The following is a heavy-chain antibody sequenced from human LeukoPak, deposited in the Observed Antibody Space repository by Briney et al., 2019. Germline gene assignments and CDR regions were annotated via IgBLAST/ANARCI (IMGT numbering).Heavy chain of an antibody. Sequence: GASVKVSCKASVYTFTGYYMHWVRQAPGQGLEWMGWINPNSGGTNYAQKFQGRVTMTRDTSISTAYMELSRLRSDDTAVYYCARGTEVTILCMDYWGQGTLVTVSS. CDR3: ARGTEVTILCMDY. CDR1: VYTFTGYY. V-gene: IGHV1-2*02. D-gene: IGHD2/OR15-2a*01. CDR2: INPNSGGT. J-gene: IGHJ4*02.